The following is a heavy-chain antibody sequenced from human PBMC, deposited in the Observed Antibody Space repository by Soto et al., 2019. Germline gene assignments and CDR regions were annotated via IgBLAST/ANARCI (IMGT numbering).Heavy chain of an antibody. J-gene: IGHJ4*02. V-gene: IGHV3-23*01. CDR2: IGDNGVSK. D-gene: IGHD4-17*01. CDR3: ATYRQTTVTSEF. Sequence: EVQLLESGGGLVQPGGSLTLSCAASGFTFSSCAMSWVRQAPGKGLEWVSAIGDNGVSKYYADSVKGRFTISRDNSKITLYPQMNCLRADDTAVYYCATYRQTTVTSEFWGQGALVTVSS. CDR1: GFTFSSCA.